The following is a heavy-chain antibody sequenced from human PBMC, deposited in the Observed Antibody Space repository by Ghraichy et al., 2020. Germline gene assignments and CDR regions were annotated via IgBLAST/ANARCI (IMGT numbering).Heavy chain of an antibody. CDR2: ISAYNGNT. J-gene: IGHJ6*02. Sequence: ASVKVSCKASGYTFTSYGISWVRQAPGQGLEWMGWISAYNGNTNYAQKLQGRVTMTTDTSTSTAYMELRSLRSDDTAVYYCARDRVTMIVVVIEGGDGMDVWGQGTTVTVSS. CDR3: ARDRVTMIVVVIEGGDGMDV. D-gene: IGHD3-22*01. V-gene: IGHV1-18*01. CDR1: GYTFTSYG.